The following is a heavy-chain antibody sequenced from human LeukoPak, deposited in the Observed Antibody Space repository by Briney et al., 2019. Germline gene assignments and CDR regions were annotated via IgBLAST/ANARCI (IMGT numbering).Heavy chain of an antibody. J-gene: IGHJ3*02. D-gene: IGHD2-21*02. CDR1: GYTFTGYY. CDR2: INPNSGGT. V-gene: IGHV1-2*02. CDR3: AREEREYCGGDCNDAFDI. Sequence: ASVKVSCKASGYTFTGYYMHWVRQAPGQGLEWMGWINPNSGGTNYAQKFQGRVTMTRDTSISTAYMELSRLRSEDTAVYYCAREEREYCGGDCNDAFDIWGQGTMVTVSS.